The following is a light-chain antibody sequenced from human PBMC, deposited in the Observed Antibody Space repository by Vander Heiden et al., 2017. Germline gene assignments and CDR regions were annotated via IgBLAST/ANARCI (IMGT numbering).Light chain of an antibody. V-gene: IGKV4-1*01. CDR1: QSVLYSSNNKNY. J-gene: IGKJ2*01. Sequence: DILITHSPCSLAVSLGERATINCKSSQSVLYSSNNKNYLAWYQQKPGQPPKLLIDWASTRESGVPDRFSGSGSGTDFTLSISSLQAEDVAVYYCQQDDSTPYTFGQGTKLEIK. CDR2: WAS. CDR3: QQDDSTPYT.